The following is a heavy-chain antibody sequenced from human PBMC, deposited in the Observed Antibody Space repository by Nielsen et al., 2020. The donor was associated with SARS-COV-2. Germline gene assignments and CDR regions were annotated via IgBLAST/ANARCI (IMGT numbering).Heavy chain of an antibody. D-gene: IGHD3-22*01. J-gene: IGHJ5*02. CDR2: ISGNSDSA. Sequence: ASVQVSCKASGYTFTKYGISWVRQAPGQGLEWMGWISGNSDSAKYVKKFLGRVIMTTDTSTSTAYLEVRSLRSDDTAVYYRASSAPPSGFNWFDPWGQGTLVTVSS. V-gene: IGHV1-18*04. CDR1: GYTFTKYG. CDR3: ASSAPPSGFNWFDP.